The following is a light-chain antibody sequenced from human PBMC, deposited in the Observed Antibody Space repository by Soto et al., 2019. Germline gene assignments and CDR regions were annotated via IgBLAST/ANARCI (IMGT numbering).Light chain of an antibody. CDR3: QQYNIWPS. J-gene: IGKJ5*01. Sequence: VMTQSPATPSVSPGERPTPSGRASQTVSRNLAWYQQTPGQAPRFLIYDISNRAAGVPARFSGSGSETEFTLTIRSLQSEDFAVYFCQQYNIWPSFGQGTRLEIK. CDR1: QTVSRN. V-gene: IGKV3-15*01. CDR2: DIS.